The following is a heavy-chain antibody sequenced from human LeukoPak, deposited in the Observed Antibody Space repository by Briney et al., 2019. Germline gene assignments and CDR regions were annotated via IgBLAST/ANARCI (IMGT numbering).Heavy chain of an antibody. CDR3: VKVAKYYYGSETYYFLEH. CDR2: IYKNAIT. CDR1: GFTVSSNY. V-gene: IGHV3-53*01. J-gene: IGHJ1*01. D-gene: IGHD3-10*01. Sequence: GGSLRLSCAASGFTVSSNYMTWVRQAPGKGLEWVSVIYKNAITYYADTVKGRFTISRDNAKNSLDLQMNSLRVEDTGIYYCVKVAKYYYGSETYYFLEHWGQGTPVTASS.